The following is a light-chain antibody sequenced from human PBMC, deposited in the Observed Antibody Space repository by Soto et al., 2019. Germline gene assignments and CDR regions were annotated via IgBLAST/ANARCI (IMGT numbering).Light chain of an antibody. CDR1: HDISDS. J-gene: IGKJ4*01. CDR3: QQYDERPLT. CDR2: GAS. Sequence: DIPMTQSPSSLSASVGDRVTITCQASHDISDSLNWYQQKPGKAPNLVIFGASNLETGVPSRFSGSGSGTDFTLIISSLQPEDIATYYCQQYDERPLTFGGGTNVEIK. V-gene: IGKV1-33*01.